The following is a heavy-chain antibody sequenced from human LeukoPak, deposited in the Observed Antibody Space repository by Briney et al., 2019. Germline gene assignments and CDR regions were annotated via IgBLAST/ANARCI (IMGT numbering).Heavy chain of an antibody. D-gene: IGHD3-3*01. V-gene: IGHV4-4*07. CDR2: IYTSGST. Sequence: PSETLSLTCTVSGGSISSYYWSWIRQPAGKGLEWIGRIYTSGSTNYNPSLKSRVTMSVDTSKNQFPLKLSSVTAADTAVYYCARAGPRRITIFGVVTPSYYYMDVWGKGTTVTVSS. CDR1: GGSISSYY. J-gene: IGHJ6*03. CDR3: ARAGPRRITIFGVVTPSYYYMDV.